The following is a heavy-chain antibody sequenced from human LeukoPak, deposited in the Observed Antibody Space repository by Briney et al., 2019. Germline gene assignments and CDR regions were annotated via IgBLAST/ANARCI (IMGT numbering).Heavy chain of an antibody. V-gene: IGHV3-30*02. CDR2: IRYDGFSE. CDR1: GFTFSSYE. J-gene: IGHJ4*02. Sequence: GGSLRLSCAASGFTFSSYEMNWVRQAPGKGLEWVAFIRYDGFSEYYADSVKGRFTISRDNSKNTLYLQMNSLRAEDTAVYYCAKDQGYIYVYFDYWGQGTLVTVSS. CDR3: AKDQGYIYVYFDY. D-gene: IGHD5-18*01.